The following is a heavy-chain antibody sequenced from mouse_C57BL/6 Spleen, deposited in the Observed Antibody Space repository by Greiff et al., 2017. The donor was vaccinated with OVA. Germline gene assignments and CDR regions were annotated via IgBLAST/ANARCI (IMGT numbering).Heavy chain of an antibody. CDR3: ASRGDDYDYYYAMDY. V-gene: IGHV1-18*01. Sequence: VQLKQSGPELVKPGASVKIPCKASGYTFTDYNMDWVKQSHGKSLEWIGDINPNNGGTIYNQKFKGKATLTVDKSSSTAYMELLSLTSEDTAVYYCASRGDDYDYYYAMDYWGQGTSVTVSS. D-gene: IGHD2-4*01. CDR2: INPNNGGT. CDR1: GYTFTDYN. J-gene: IGHJ4*01.